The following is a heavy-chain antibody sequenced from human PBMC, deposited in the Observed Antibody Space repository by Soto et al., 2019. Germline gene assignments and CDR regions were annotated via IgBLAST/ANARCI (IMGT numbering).Heavy chain of an antibody. Sequence: GGSLRLSCAASGFTFSSYGMHWVRQAPGKGLEWVAVISYDGSNKYYADSVKGRFTISRDNSKNTLYLQMNSLRAEDTAVYYCAKDGGAYGDYPPVGSRFDPWGQGTLVTVSS. CDR1: GFTFSSYG. CDR2: ISYDGSNK. D-gene: IGHD4-17*01. CDR3: AKDGGAYGDYPPVGSRFDP. V-gene: IGHV3-30*18. J-gene: IGHJ5*02.